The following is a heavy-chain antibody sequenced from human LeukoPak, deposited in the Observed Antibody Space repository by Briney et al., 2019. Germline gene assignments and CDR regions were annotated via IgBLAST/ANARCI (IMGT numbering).Heavy chain of an antibody. CDR1: GFTFSYFE. CDR2: ISGSGGPK. Sequence: GGSLRLSCAASGFTFSYFEMNWVRQAPGKGLELISYISGSGGPKYYADSVKGRFTISRDNAKNSLYLQMNSLTAEDTAVYYCAREGRYYGSGSHRDGFDIWGQGTMVTVSS. J-gene: IGHJ3*02. V-gene: IGHV3-48*03. CDR3: AREGRYYGSGSHRDGFDI. D-gene: IGHD3-10*01.